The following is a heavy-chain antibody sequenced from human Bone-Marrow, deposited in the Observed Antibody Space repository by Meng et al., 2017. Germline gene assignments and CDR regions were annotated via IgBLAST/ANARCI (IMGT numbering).Heavy chain of an antibody. CDR1: GFTLSDFY. CDR3: ARDQDISRDGYNAVDAFDI. V-gene: IGHV3-11*04. D-gene: IGHD5-24*01. Sequence: GESPKTSRAALGFTLSDFYMSWIRPAPGKGLEWVSYISSSGSTIYYADSVKGRFTISRNNAKNTMYLQMNSLRAEDTAVYYCARDQDISRDGYNAVDAFDIWGQGTMVTVSS. J-gene: IGHJ3*02. CDR2: ISSSGSTI.